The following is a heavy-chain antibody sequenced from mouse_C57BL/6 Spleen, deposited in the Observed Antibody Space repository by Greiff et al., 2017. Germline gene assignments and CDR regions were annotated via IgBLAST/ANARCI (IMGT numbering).Heavy chain of an antibody. V-gene: IGHV1-52*01. J-gene: IGHJ4*01. CDR1: GYTFTSYW. CDR3: ARGWDGYYVDYAMDY. D-gene: IGHD2-3*01. Sequence: QVQLKQPGAELVRPGSSVKLSCKASGYTFTSYWMHWVKQRPIQGLEWIGNIDPSDSETHYNQKFKDKATLTVDKSSSTAYMQLSSLTSEDSAVYYCARGWDGYYVDYAMDYWGQGTSVTVSS. CDR2: IDPSDSET.